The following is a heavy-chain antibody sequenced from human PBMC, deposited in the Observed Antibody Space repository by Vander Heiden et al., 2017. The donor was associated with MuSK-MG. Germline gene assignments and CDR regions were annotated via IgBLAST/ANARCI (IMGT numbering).Heavy chain of an antibody. V-gene: IGHV4-39*01. J-gene: IGHJ4*02. Sequence: HLQLQESGPGLVKPSETLSLTCSVSGGSIRRSDYYWGWIRQSPGKGLEWFGSMSYRGETYYNPSLKSRVTVFVDTSKNQFSLKLTSVTAADTAVYYCVKSYGEIPYFDSWGQGTLVTVSS. CDR3: VKSYGEIPYFDS. CDR2: MSYRGET. D-gene: IGHD3-16*01. CDR1: GGSIRRSDYY.